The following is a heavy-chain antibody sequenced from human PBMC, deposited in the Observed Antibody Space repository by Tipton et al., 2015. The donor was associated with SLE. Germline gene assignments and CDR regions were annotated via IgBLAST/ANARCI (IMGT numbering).Heavy chain of an antibody. CDR3: ARGVAVGDPFDYCCGMAV. CDR2: INHSGST. CDR1: GGAFSGYY. J-gene: IGHJ6*02. Sequence: TLSLTCAVYGGAFSGYYWSWIRQPPGKGLEWIGEINHSGSTNYNPSLKKRVTISVDTSKNQFSLKLRSVTAADTAVYYWARGVAVGDPFDYCCGMAVWAQGTTVTVSS. D-gene: IGHD6-19*01. V-gene: IGHV4-34*01.